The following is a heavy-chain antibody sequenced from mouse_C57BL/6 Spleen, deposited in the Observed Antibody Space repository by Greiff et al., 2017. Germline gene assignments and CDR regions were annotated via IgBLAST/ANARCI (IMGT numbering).Heavy chain of an antibody. V-gene: IGHV2-6-1*01. CDR1: GFSLTSYG. CDR2: IWSDGST. J-gene: IGHJ4*01. Sequence: QVQLKQSGPGLVAPSQSLSITCTVSGFSLTSYGVHWVRQPPGKGLEWLVVIWSDGSTTYNSALKSRLSISKDNSKSQVFLKMNSLQTDDTAMYYCARHDSLYYAMDYWGQGTSVTVSS. CDR3: ARHDSLYYAMDY.